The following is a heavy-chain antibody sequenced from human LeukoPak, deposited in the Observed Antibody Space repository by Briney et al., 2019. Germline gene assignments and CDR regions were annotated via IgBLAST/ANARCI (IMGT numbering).Heavy chain of an antibody. Sequence: GVSLRPSCAASGFTFSSYAMSWVRQAPGKGLEWVSAISGSGGSTYYADSVKGRFTISRDNSKNTLYLQMNSLRAEDTAVYYCAKSGGMVRGVIRAFDIWGQGTMVTVSS. V-gene: IGHV3-23*01. J-gene: IGHJ3*02. CDR3: AKSGGMVRGVIRAFDI. D-gene: IGHD3-10*01. CDR1: GFTFSSYA. CDR2: ISGSGGST.